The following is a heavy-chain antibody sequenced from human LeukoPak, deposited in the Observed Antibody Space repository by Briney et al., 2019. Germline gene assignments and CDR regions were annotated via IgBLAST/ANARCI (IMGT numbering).Heavy chain of an antibody. CDR1: GGSISSSSYY. D-gene: IGHD3-22*01. CDR3: ARDDYYDSSNAFDI. V-gene: IGHV4-39*07. CDR2: IYYSGST. J-gene: IGHJ3*02. Sequence: SETLSLTCTVSGGSISSSSYYWGWIRQPPGKGLEWIGSIYYSGSTYYNPSLKSRVTISVDTSKNQFSLKLSSVTAADTAVYYCARDDYYDSSNAFDIWGQGTMVTVSS.